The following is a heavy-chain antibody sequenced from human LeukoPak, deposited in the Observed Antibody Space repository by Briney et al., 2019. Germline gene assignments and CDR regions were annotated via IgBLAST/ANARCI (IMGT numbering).Heavy chain of an antibody. CDR2: IYYSGST. J-gene: IGHJ4*02. CDR3: ARVDSSGPIDH. D-gene: IGHD6-19*01. CDR1: GGSISSSSYY. Sequence: SETLSPTCTVSGGSISSSSYYWGWIRQPPGKGLEWIGNIYYSGSTYDNPSFKSRVTISVDTSKNHFSLRLSSVTAADTAVYYCARVDSSGPIDHWGQGTLVTVSS. V-gene: IGHV4-39*02.